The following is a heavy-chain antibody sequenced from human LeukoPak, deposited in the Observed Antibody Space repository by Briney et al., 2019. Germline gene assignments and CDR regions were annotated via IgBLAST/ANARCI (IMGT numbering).Heavy chain of an antibody. CDR3: AKVYSGWSGDGAFDI. Sequence: GGSLRHSCAASGFTFSSYGMHWVRQAPGKGLEWVAFIRYDGSNKYYADSVKGRFTISRDNSKNTLYLQMNSLRAEDTAVYYCAKVYSGWSGDGAFDIWGQGTMVTVSS. CDR2: IRYDGSNK. J-gene: IGHJ3*02. V-gene: IGHV3-30*02. CDR1: GFTFSSYG. D-gene: IGHD6-19*01.